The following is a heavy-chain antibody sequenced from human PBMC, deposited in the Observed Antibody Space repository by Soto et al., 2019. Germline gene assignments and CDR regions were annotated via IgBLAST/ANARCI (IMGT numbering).Heavy chain of an antibody. CDR3: ARNWNGVDY. V-gene: IGHV3-74*01. CDR1: GFTFSNHW. D-gene: IGHD1-1*01. Sequence: EVQLVKSGGGLVEPGESLILSCEASGFTFSNHWMHWVRQAPGKGPVWVARIKTDGSTTNYADYVKGRFTVSRDNAKNTLFLQMNSLRVEDTAVYYCARNWNGVDYWGQGTLVTVSS. CDR2: IKTDGSTT. J-gene: IGHJ4*02.